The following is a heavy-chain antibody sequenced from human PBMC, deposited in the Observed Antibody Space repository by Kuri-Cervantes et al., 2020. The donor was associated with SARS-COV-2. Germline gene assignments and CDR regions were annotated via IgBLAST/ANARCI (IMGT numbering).Heavy chain of an antibody. J-gene: IGHJ6*03. CDR1: GGSLSGSF. D-gene: IGHD5-18*01. CDR3: ARGERGYSYGSYYYYMDV. CDR2: VNHNGGA. Sequence: ESLKISCAVYGGSLSGSFWSWIRQSPRKGLEWIGEVNHNGGANYNPSLRSRVTISVDTSKNQFSLKLSSVTAADTAVYYCARGERGYSYGSYYYYMDVWGKGTTVTVSS. V-gene: IGHV4-34*01.